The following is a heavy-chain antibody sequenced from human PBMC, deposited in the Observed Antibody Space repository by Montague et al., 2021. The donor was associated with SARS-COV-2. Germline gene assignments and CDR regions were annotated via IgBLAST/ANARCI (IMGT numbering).Heavy chain of an antibody. Sequence: TLSLTCTVSGDSISAGGYYWSWIRQHPEKGLEWIGNIYYSGRTSYNPSLESRVTISIATAANQFSLMMSSVTAADTAVYYCAKVYPGGAFLSGTNWFDPWGPGIRVTVSS. CDR1: GDSISAGGYY. CDR2: IYYSGRT. D-gene: IGHD3-3*01. V-gene: IGHV4-31*03. J-gene: IGHJ5*02. CDR3: AKVYPGGAFLSGTNWFDP.